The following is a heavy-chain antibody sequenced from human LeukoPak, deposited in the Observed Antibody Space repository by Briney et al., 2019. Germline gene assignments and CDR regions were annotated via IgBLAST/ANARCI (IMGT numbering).Heavy chain of an antibody. CDR2: ISSSSSYI. V-gene: IGHV3-21*01. D-gene: IGHD4-17*01. CDR3: ARDYSVSGAIYGVSQLGGYYYYYYMDV. J-gene: IGHJ6*03. Sequence: NPGGSLRLSCAASGFTFSSYSMNWVRQAPGKGLEWVSSISSSSSYIYYADSVKGRFTISRDNAKNSLYLQMNSLRAEDTAVYYCARDYSVSGAIYGVSQLGGYYYYYYMDVWGKGTTVTVSS. CDR1: GFTFSSYS.